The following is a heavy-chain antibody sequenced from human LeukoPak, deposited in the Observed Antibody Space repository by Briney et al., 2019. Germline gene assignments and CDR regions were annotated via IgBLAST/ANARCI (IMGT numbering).Heavy chain of an antibody. V-gene: IGHV4-38-2*02. D-gene: IGHD3-10*01. Sequence: SETLSLTCAVSGYSISSGYYWRWIRQPPGKGLEWIGSIYHSGSTYYNPSLKSRVTISVDTSKNQFSLKLSSVTAADTAVYYCARDGGPITMVRGATDYWGQGTLVTVSS. CDR2: IYHSGST. J-gene: IGHJ4*02. CDR3: ARDGGPITMVRGATDY. CDR1: GYSISSGYY.